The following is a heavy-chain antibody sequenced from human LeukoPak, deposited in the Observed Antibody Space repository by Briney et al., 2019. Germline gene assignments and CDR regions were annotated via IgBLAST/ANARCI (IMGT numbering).Heavy chain of an antibody. CDR2: IIPIFGTA. V-gene: IGHV1-69*13. J-gene: IGHJ5*02. CDR1: AGTFSSYA. D-gene: IGHD6-19*01. Sequence: GASVNVSCKSSAGTFSSYAISWVRQAHGQGLEWMGGIIPIFGTANYAQKFQGRVTITADESTSKAYMELSSLRSEDTAVYYCARAVAGTSPPFDPWGQGTLVTVSS. CDR3: ARAVAGTSPPFDP.